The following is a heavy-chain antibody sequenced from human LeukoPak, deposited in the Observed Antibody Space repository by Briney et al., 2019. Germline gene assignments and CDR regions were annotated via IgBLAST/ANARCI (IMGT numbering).Heavy chain of an antibody. Sequence: GGSLRLSCAASGFTFDDYAMHWVRQAPGKGLEWVSGISWNSGSIGYADSVKGRFTISRDNSKNTLYLQMNSLRIEDTAVYYCAKDPCTIGGDCYSSIDYWGQGTLVTVSS. CDR2: ISWNSGSI. CDR3: AKDPCTIGGDCYSSIDY. D-gene: IGHD2-21*02. V-gene: IGHV3-9*01. J-gene: IGHJ4*02. CDR1: GFTFDDYA.